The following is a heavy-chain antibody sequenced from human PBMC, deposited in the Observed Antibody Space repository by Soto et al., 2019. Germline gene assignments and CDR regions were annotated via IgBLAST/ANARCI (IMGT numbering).Heavy chain of an antibody. D-gene: IGHD3-22*01. Sequence: GGSLRLSCAASGFTFSSYGMHWVRQAPGKGLEWVAVISYDGSNKYYADSVKGRFTISRDNSKNTLYLQMNSLRAEDTAVYYCEKEFHYYDSSGYPYNYFDYWGQGTLVTVSS. CDR3: EKEFHYYDSSGYPYNYFDY. CDR1: GFTFSSYG. V-gene: IGHV3-30*18. CDR2: ISYDGSNK. J-gene: IGHJ4*02.